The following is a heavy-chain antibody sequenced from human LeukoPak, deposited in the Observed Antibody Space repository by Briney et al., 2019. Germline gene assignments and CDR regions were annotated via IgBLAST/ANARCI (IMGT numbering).Heavy chain of an antibody. D-gene: IGHD2-2*01. V-gene: IGHV3-30*18. J-gene: IGHJ4*02. CDR2: TSYDESSK. CDR1: GFTFRSYG. Sequence: GGSLRLSCAASGFTFRSYGMHRVRQAPGKGLEWMAVTSYDESSKYYADSVKGRFTISRDNSKNTLYLQTNSLRAEDTAVYYCAKDNVAYCSSSSCSFVDYWGQGTLVTVSS. CDR3: AKDNVAYCSSSSCSFVDY.